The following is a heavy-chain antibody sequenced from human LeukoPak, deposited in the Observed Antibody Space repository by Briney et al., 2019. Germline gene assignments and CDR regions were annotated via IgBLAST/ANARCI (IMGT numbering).Heavy chain of an antibody. V-gene: IGHV3-30*04. CDR2: ISYDGSKT. D-gene: IGHD5-12*01. CDR1: GFTFNSYA. CDR3: AKPKNPSGYDFDY. J-gene: IGHJ4*02. Sequence: GGSLRLSCAASGFTFNSYAMHWVRQAPGKGLEWVAVISYDGSKTYYAESLKGRFTISRDNSKNTLYLQMNSLRAEDTAVYYCAKPKNPSGYDFDYWGQGTLVTVSS.